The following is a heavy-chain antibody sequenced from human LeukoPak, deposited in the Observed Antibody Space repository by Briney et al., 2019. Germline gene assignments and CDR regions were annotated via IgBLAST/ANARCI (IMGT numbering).Heavy chain of an antibody. V-gene: IGHV3-23*01. D-gene: IGHD5-24*01. J-gene: IGHJ4*02. CDR3: AKDHEMASMKKGY. CDR2: ISGSGGST. Sequence: GGSLRLSCAASGFSFSSYVMSWVRQAPGEGLEWVSGISGSGGSTYYADSVKGRFTISRDNSKNTLYLEMNSLRAEDTAVYYCAKDHEMASMKKGYWGQGTLVTVSS. CDR1: GFSFSSYV.